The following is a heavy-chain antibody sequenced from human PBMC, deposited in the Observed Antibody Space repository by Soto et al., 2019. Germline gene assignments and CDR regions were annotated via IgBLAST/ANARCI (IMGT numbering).Heavy chain of an antibody. J-gene: IGHJ5*02. D-gene: IGHD3-22*01. V-gene: IGHV3-15*01. CDR1: GFTFTNAW. CDR3: TTIVLVPFDP. Sequence: PXGSLRLSCRTSGFTFTNAWMNWVRLTAGNGLEWVGRIKSKSDGETAEYAAPVKGRFIISRDDSTDTLYLEMNNLTSEDSAVYYCTTIVLVPFDPWGQGVLVTVSS. CDR2: IKSKSDGETA.